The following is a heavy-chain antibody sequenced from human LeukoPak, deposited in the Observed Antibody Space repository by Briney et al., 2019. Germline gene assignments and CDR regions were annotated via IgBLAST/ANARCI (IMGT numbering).Heavy chain of an antibody. Sequence: GGSLRLSCAASGFSISSYEMNWVRQAPGKGLEWVSHISSSGSTIWYADSVKGRFTISRDNAKNSLYLQMNSLRAEDTAVYYCARVELALYYYYMDVWGKGTTVTVSS. CDR3: ARVELALYYYYMDV. CDR1: GFSISSYE. CDR2: ISSSGSTI. D-gene: IGHD1-7*01. V-gene: IGHV3-48*03. J-gene: IGHJ6*03.